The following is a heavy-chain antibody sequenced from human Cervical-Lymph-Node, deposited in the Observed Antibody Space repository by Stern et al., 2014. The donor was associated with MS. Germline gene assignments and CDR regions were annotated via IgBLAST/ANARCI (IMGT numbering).Heavy chain of an antibody. Sequence: VQLVQSGAEVKKPGSSVRVSCKASGGSFKSYAFNWLRQAPGQGLEWMGDIVPMFAKANYAQKFQGRVTVTAYEATNTVYMELSFLTSEDTAVYYCARERSIHYPAFAPWGQGTLVTVSS. CDR2: IVPMFAKA. J-gene: IGHJ5*02. CDR1: GGSFKSYA. V-gene: IGHV1-69*12. D-gene: IGHD3-10*01. CDR3: ARERSIHYPAFAP.